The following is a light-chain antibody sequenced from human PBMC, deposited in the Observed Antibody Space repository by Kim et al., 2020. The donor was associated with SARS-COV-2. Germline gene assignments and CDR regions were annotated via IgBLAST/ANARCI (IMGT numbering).Light chain of an antibody. Sequence: DIVLTQFPGTLSLSPGDRATLSCRASQTISSTYLAWYQHKPGQAPRLLIYGASSRATGIPDRFSGSGSGTDFTLTITRLEPEDFAVYYCHQYDKSPRTFGQGTKLEI. V-gene: IGKV3-20*01. CDR1: QTISSTY. J-gene: IGKJ1*01. CDR3: HQYDKSPRT. CDR2: GAS.